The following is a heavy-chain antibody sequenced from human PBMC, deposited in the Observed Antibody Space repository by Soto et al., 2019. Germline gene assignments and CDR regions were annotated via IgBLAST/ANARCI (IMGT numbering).Heavy chain of an antibody. D-gene: IGHD5-12*01. CDR2: INPSGGST. CDR3: ARGREMATMARDYYYYGMDV. Sequence: GAAVKVSCKASGYTFTSYYMHWVRQAPGQGLEWMGIINPSGGSTSYAQKFQGRVTMTRDTSTSTVYMELSSLRSEDTAGYYSARGREMATMARDYYYYGMDVWGQGTTVTVSS. V-gene: IGHV1-46*01. J-gene: IGHJ6*02. CDR1: GYTFTSYY.